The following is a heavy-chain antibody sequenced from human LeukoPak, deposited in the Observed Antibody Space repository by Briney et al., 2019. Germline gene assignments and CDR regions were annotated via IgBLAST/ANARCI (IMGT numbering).Heavy chain of an antibody. CDR1: GYTFTSYA. Sequence: VASVKVSCKASGYTFTSYAMHWVRQAPGQRLEWMGWINAGNGNTKYSQKFQGRVTITRDTSASTAYMELSSLRSEDTAVYYCARDGRPRARDPFDYWGQGTLVTVSS. V-gene: IGHV1-3*01. CDR2: INAGNGNT. J-gene: IGHJ4*02. CDR3: ARDGRPRARDPFDY.